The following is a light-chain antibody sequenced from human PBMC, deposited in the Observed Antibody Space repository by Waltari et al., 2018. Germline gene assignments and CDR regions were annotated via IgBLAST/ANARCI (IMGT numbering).Light chain of an antibody. CDR2: SNN. CDR3: AAWDDSLNGVV. V-gene: IGLV1-44*01. J-gene: IGLJ2*01. CDR1: SSHTRRTT. Sequence: QSVLTQPPSASGTPGQRVTIPCSGSSSHTRRTTGHWYQQLPGTAPKLLIYSNNQRPSGVPDRFSGSKSGTSASLAISGLQSEDEADYYCAAWDDSLNGVVFGGGTKLTVL.